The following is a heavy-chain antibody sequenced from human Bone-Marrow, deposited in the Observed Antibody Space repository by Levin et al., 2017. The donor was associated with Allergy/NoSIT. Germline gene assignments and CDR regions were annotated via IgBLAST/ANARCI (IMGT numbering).Heavy chain of an antibody. Sequence: ASVKVSCKATGYSFSRYDINWVRQATGQGPEWMGWLNPNSGNTVLAQKFQGRVTLTRNTSISTAYLELSSLRDDDTALYYCARGLLLYPHTFDIWGQGTVVTVSS. CDR2: LNPNSGNT. V-gene: IGHV1-8*01. CDR1: GYSFSRYD. D-gene: IGHD2-2*02. CDR3: ARGLLLYPHTFDI. J-gene: IGHJ3*02.